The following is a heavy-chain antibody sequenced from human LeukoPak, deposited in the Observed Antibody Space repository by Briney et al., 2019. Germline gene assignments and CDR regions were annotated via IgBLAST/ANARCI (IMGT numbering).Heavy chain of an antibody. J-gene: IGHJ3*02. CDR1: IGSFSGYY. Sequence: SETLSLTCAVYIGSFSGYYWSWIRQPPGKGLEWIGEINHSGSTSYNPSVKSRVTISVDTSKNQFSLNLRSVIAADTAVFYCARGIWRDGYNSGAFDIWAQGTMVTVSS. V-gene: IGHV4-34*01. D-gene: IGHD5-24*01. CDR3: ARGIWRDGYNSGAFDI. CDR2: INHSGST.